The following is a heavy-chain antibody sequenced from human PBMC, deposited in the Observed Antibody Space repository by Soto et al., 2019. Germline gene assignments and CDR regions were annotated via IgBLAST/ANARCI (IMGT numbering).Heavy chain of an antibody. D-gene: IGHD3-3*01. CDR2: MNPNSGNT. J-gene: IGHJ4*02. CDR1: GYTFTSYD. V-gene: IGHV1-8*01. Sequence: VSVKVSCKASGYTFTSYDINWVRQATGQGLEWMGWMNPNSGNTGYAQKFQGRVTMTKNTSTDTAYMELSSLRSEDTAVYYCATGILTYYDFWSGYYYFDYWGQGTLVTASS. CDR3: ATGILTYYDFWSGYYYFDY.